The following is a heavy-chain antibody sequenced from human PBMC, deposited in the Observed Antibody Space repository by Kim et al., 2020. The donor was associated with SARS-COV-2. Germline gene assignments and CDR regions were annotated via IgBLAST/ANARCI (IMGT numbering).Heavy chain of an antibody. CDR1: GFTSSNYA. V-gene: IGHV3-23*01. CDR3: AKEIDTYYYASGNYNHFDY. Sequence: GGSLRLSCAASGFTSSNYAMSWVRQAPGKGLEWVSAISGSGNNAYYADSVKGRVTISRDNSKNTLYLQMNSLRAEDTAVYYCAKEIDTYYYASGNYNHFDYWGQGTLVTVSS. J-gene: IGHJ4*02. CDR2: ISGSGNNA. D-gene: IGHD3-10*01.